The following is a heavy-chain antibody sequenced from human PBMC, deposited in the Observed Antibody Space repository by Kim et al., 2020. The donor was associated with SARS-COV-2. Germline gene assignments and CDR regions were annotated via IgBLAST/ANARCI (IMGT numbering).Heavy chain of an antibody. J-gene: IGHJ2*01. CDR1: GFTFSSYD. CDR3: ARSLIVVVPAADYWYFDL. V-gene: IGHV3-13*01. Sequence: GGSLRLSCAASGFTFSSYDMHWVRQATGKGLEWVSAIGTAGDTYYPGSVKGRFTISRENAKNSLYLQMNSLRAGDTAVYYCARSLIVVVPAADYWYFDLWGRGTLVTVSS. D-gene: IGHD2-2*01. CDR2: IGTAGDT.